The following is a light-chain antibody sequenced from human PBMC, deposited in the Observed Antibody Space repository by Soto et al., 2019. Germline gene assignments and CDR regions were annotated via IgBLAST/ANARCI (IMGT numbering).Light chain of an antibody. V-gene: IGKV1-33*01. CDR3: QQYDNLPPYT. CDR2: HAS. Sequence: DIQMTQSPSSLSASVGDRVTITCQTSQDISNNLNWYQQKPGKAPKLLIYHASNLQTGVPSRFSGSGSGTDFTFTISGLQPEDIATYYCQQYDNLPPYTFGQGTKLEIK. CDR1: QDISNN. J-gene: IGKJ2*01.